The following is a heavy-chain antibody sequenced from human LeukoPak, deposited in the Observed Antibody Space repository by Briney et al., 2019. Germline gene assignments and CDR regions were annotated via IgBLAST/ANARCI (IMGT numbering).Heavy chain of an antibody. J-gene: IGHJ4*02. V-gene: IGHV1-8*02. Sequence: EASVKVSCKASGYTFTSYDINWVRQATGQGLEWMGWMNPNSGNTGYAQKFQGRVTMTEDTSTDTAYMELSSLRSEDTAVYYCATVAYYYDSSGSTFDYWGQGTLVTVSS. CDR2: MNPNSGNT. CDR1: GYTFTSYD. CDR3: ATVAYYYDSSGSTFDY. D-gene: IGHD3-22*01.